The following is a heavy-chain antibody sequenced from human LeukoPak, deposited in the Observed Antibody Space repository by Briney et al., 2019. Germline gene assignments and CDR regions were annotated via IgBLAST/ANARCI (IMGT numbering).Heavy chain of an antibody. CDR1: GGSFSAYY. V-gene: IGHV4-34*01. CDR3: ARSKLELPRFDY. D-gene: IGHD1-7*01. CDR2: INHSGST. Sequence: SETLSLTCAVYGGSFSAYYWSWIRQPPGKGLERIGEINHSGSTNYNPSLKSRVTISVDTSKNQFSLKLSSVTAADTAVYYCARSKLELPRFDYWGQGTLVTVSS. J-gene: IGHJ4*02.